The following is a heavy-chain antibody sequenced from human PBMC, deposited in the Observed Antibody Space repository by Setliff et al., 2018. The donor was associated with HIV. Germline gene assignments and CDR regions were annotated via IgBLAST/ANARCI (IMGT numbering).Heavy chain of an antibody. J-gene: IGHJ4*02. V-gene: IGHV1-3*04. CDR3: ARRASTAEVFDY. CDR2: LRTGNGDT. Sequence: ASVKVSCKVSGYTFTTYSIHWVRQAPGQRPEWVGWLRTGNGDTSYSESLQGRVTFTSDTSANTAYMELRSLGSDDTAVYFCARRASTAEVFDYWGQGTLVTVSS. CDR1: GYTFTTYS. D-gene: IGHD1-1*01.